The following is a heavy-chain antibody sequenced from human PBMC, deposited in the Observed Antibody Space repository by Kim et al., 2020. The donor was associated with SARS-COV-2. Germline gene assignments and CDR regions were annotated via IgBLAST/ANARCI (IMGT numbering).Heavy chain of an antibody. CDR2: ET. D-gene: IGHD1-26*01. Sequence: ETIYAQKFQGRVTMTEDTSTDTAYMELSSLRSEDTAVYYCATVVEWELLNWGQGTLVTVSS. J-gene: IGHJ4*02. V-gene: IGHV1-24*01. CDR3: ATVVEWELLN.